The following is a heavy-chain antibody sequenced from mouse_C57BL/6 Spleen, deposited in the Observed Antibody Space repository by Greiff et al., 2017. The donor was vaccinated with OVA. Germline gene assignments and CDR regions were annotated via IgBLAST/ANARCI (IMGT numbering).Heavy chain of an antibody. CDR1: GYTFTDYN. CDR3: AREGDYYGSSYEFAY. J-gene: IGHJ3*01. D-gene: IGHD1-1*01. V-gene: IGHV1-22*01. Sequence: EVQLQQSGPELVKPGASVKMSCKASGYTFTDYNMHWVKQSHGKSLEWIGYINPNNGGTSYNQKFKGKATLTVNKSSSTAYMELRSLTSEDSAVYYCAREGDYYGSSYEFAYWGQGTLVTVSA. CDR2: INPNNGGT.